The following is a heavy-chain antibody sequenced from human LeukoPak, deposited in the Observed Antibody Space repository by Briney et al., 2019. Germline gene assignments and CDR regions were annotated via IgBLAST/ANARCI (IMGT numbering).Heavy chain of an antibody. V-gene: IGHV1-46*01. CDR1: GYTFTSYY. Sequence: ASVKVSCNASGYTFTSYYMHWVRQAPGQGLEWMGIINPSGGSTSYAQKFQGRVTMTRDTSTSTVYMELSSLRSEDTAVYYCARDLSAYYDSRYAFDIWGQGTMVTVSS. CDR3: ARDLSAYYDSRYAFDI. D-gene: IGHD3-22*01. J-gene: IGHJ3*02. CDR2: INPSGGST.